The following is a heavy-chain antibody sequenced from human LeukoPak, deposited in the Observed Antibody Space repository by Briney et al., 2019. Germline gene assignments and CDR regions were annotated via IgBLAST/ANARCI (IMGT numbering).Heavy chain of an antibody. D-gene: IGHD3-10*01. J-gene: IGHJ4*02. V-gene: IGHV1-69*05. Sequence: RASVRVSCKASGGTFSSYAISWVRQAPGQGLEWMGRIIPIFGTANYAQKFQGRVTITTDESTSTAYMELSRLRSDDTAVYYCARDPSGSRDYWGQGTLVTVSS. CDR1: GGTFSSYA. CDR3: ARDPSGSRDY. CDR2: IIPIFGTA.